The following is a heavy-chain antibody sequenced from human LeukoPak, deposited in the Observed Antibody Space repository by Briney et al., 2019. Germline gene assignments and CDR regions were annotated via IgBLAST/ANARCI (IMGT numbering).Heavy chain of an antibody. CDR3: ARDGKGDYGDYWYFDL. CDR1: GGSISSYY. Sequence: SETLSLTCTVSGGSISSYYWSWIRQPPGKGLEWIGYIYYSGSTNYNPSLKSRVTISVDTSKNQFSLKLSSVTAADTAVYYCARDGKGDYGDYWYFDLWGRGTLVTVSS. D-gene: IGHD4-17*01. J-gene: IGHJ2*01. V-gene: IGHV4-59*12. CDR2: IYYSGST.